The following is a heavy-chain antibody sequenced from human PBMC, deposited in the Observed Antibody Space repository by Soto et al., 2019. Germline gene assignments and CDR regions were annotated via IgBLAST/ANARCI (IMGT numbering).Heavy chain of an antibody. CDR2: IYYSGST. D-gene: IGHD3-10*01. J-gene: IGHJ4*02. V-gene: IGHV4-59*08. CDR1: GGSISSYY. Sequence: PSETLSLTCTVAGGSISSYYWSWIRQPPGKGLEWIGYIYYSGSTNYNPSLKSRVTISVDTSKNQFSLKLNSMTAADTAVYYCARHNYGSGSKYXDYWGQGTLVTVSS. CDR3: ARHNYGSGSKYXDY.